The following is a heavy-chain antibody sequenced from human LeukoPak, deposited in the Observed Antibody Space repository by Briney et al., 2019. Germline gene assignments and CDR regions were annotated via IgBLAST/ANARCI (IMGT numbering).Heavy chain of an antibody. Sequence: SSETLSLTCTVSGGSISSYYWSWIRQPAGKGLEWIGRIYTSGSTNYNPSLKSRVTISVDTSKNQFSLKLNSVTAADTAVYYCAREGGTYYPHYYFDYWGQGTLVTVSS. CDR2: IYTSGST. J-gene: IGHJ4*02. V-gene: IGHV4-4*07. CDR3: AREGGTYYPHYYFDY. D-gene: IGHD1-26*01. CDR1: GGSISSYY.